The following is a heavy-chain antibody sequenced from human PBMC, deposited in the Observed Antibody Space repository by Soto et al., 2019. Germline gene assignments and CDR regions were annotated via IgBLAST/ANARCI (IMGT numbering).Heavy chain of an antibody. Sequence: SVKGSCTASGGTFSSYAISWVRQAPGQGLEWMGGIIPIFGTANYAQKFQGRVTITADESTSTAYMELSSLRSEDTAVYYCARDRGRYYDSSGYYYQYFQHWGQGTLVTVSS. CDR2: IIPIFGTA. J-gene: IGHJ1*01. V-gene: IGHV1-69*01. D-gene: IGHD3-22*01. CDR3: ARDRGRYYDSSGYYYQYFQH. CDR1: GGTFSSYA.